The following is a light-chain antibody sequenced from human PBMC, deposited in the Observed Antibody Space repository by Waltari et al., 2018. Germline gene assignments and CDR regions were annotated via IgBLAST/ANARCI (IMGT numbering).Light chain of an antibody. V-gene: IGKV1-12*01. Sequence: EIQMTQSPSSVSASVGDRVTITCRASQAISRWLAWYQQKPGNSPNHLIYDASKLQSGVPSRFSGSGSVTDFTLTISSLRPEDSATYYCQQGNSLPPTFGQGTKVEIK. J-gene: IGKJ1*01. CDR1: QAISRW. CDR2: DAS. CDR3: QQGNSLPPT.